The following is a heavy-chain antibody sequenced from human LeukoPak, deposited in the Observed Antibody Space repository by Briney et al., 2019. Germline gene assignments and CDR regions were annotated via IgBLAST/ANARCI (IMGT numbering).Heavy chain of an antibody. CDR2: INHSGST. V-gene: IGHV4-34*01. CDR3: ARTPSYYYMDV. J-gene: IGHJ6*03. Sequence: PSETLSLTCAVYGGSFSGYYWSWIRQPPGKGLEWIGEINHSGSTNYNPSLKSRVTISLDTSRNQFSLKLNSVTAADTAVYYCARTPSYYYMDVWGKGTTVTISS. CDR1: GGSFSGYY.